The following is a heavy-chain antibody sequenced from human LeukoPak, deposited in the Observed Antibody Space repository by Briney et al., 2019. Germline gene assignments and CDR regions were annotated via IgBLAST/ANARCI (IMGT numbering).Heavy chain of an antibody. D-gene: IGHD4-17*01. CDR2: ISGSGGST. Sequence: GGSLRLSCAASGFTFSSYAMSWVRQAPGKGLEWVSAISGSGGSTYYADSVKGRFTISRDNSKNTLYLQMNSLRAEDTAVYYCAKGLHGDYEVGYYFDYWGQGTLVTVSS. CDR1: GFTFSSYA. J-gene: IGHJ4*02. V-gene: IGHV3-23*01. CDR3: AKGLHGDYEVGYYFDY.